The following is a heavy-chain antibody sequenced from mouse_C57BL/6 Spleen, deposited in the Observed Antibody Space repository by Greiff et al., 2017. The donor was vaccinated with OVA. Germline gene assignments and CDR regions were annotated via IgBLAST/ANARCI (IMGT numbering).Heavy chain of an antibody. CDR1: GYTFTDYN. CDR3: ARSGGYFDY. CDR2: INPNNGGT. D-gene: IGHD3-1*01. Sequence: EVKLMESGPELVKPGASVKMSCKASGYTFTDYNMHWVKQSHGKSLEWIGYINPNNGGTSYNQKFKGKATLTVNKSSSTAYMELRSLTSEDSAVYYCARSGGYFDYWGQGTTLTVSS. J-gene: IGHJ2*01. V-gene: IGHV1-22*01.